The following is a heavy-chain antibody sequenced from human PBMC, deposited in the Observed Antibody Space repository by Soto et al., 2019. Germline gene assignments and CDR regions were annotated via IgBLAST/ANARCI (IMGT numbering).Heavy chain of an antibody. J-gene: IGHJ4*02. V-gene: IGHV3-23*01. D-gene: IGHD2-2*01. Sequence: PGGSLRVSCAASGFTFSSYAMSWVRQAPGKGLEWVSAISGSGGSTYYADSVKGRFTISRDNSKNTLYLQMNSLRAEDTAVYYCAKDSLVVVVPAAIDDWGQGTLVTVSS. CDR1: GFTFSSYA. CDR2: ISGSGGST. CDR3: AKDSLVVVVPAAIDD.